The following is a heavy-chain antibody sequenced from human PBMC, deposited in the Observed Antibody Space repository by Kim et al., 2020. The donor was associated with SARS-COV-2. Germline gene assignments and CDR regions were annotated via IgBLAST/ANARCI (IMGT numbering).Heavy chain of an antibody. J-gene: IGHJ4*02. CDR1: GGSISSSSYY. CDR3: ARDPEAGSGRFDD. Sequence: SETLSLTCTVSGGSISSSSYYWGWIRQPPGKGLEWIGSIYYSGSTYYNPSLKSRVTISVDTSKNQFSLKLSSGTAADTAVYYCARDPEAGSGRFDDCGQG. V-gene: IGHV4-39*07. D-gene: IGHD3-10*01. CDR2: IYYSGST.